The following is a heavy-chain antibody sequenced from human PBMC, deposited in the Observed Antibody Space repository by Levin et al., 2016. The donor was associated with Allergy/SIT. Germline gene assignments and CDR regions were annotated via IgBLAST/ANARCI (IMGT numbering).Heavy chain of an antibody. D-gene: IGHD2-2*02. Sequence: SETLSLTCIVSGGSVSSDTYYWSWIRQPPGKGLEWIGYFYDRRNTNSNPSLKSRVSISLDTSKNQFSLKLSSVTAADSAVYYCARGDPGVRTYCTKTGCYSPHYFQYWGQGTLVTVSS. CDR2: FYDRRNT. J-gene: IGHJ1*01. CDR3: ARGDPGVRTYCTKTGCYSPHYFQY. V-gene: IGHV4-61*01. CDR1: GGSVSSDTYY.